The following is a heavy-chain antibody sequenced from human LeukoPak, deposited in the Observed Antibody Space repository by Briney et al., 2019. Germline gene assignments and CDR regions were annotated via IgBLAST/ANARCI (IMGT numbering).Heavy chain of an antibody. D-gene: IGHD4-17*01. Sequence: PSETLSLTCTVSGGSISSYYWSWIRQPPGKGLEWIGYIYYSGSTNYNPSLKSRVTISVDTSKNQFSLKLSSVTAADTAVYYCARDRGLGYGEMDYFDYWGQGTLVTVSS. CDR2: IYYSGST. CDR3: ARDRGLGYGEMDYFDY. CDR1: GGSISSYY. J-gene: IGHJ4*02. V-gene: IGHV4-59*01.